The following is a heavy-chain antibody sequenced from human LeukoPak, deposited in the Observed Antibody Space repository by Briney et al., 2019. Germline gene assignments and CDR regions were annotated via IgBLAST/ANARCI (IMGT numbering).Heavy chain of an antibody. CDR1: GGSITSTNY. CDR2: VNLQGST. J-gene: IGHJ4*02. V-gene: IGHV4-4*02. Sequence: SETLSLTCTVSGGSITSTNYWTWVRQPPGKGLEWIGEVNLQGSTNYNPSLMGRAAISVDMSENHISLQLTSVTAADTAVYYCAREGGPYRPLDYSGQGTLVTVSS. CDR3: AREGGPYRPLDY.